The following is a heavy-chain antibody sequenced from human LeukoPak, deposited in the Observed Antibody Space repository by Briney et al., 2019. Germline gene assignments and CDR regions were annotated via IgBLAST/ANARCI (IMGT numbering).Heavy chain of an antibody. V-gene: IGHV1-46*01. J-gene: IGHJ6*02. CDR2: INPSGGST. CDR3: ARVWRPLWFGELRYGMDV. CDR1: GYTFTSYY. D-gene: IGHD3-10*01. Sequence: ASVKVSCKASGYTFTSYYMHWVRQAPGQGLEWMGIINPSGGSTSYAQKFQGRVTMTRDTSTSTVYMELSSLRSEDTAVYYCARVWRPLWFGELRYGMDVWGQGTTVTVSS.